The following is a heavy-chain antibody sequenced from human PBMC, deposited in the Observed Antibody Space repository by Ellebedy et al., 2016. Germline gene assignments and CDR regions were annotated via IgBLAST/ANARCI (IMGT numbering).Heavy chain of an antibody. CDR1: GDSVSSHSVA. Sequence: SQTLSLTCAISGDSVSSHSVAWHWIRQSPSRGLAWLGRTYYRSKWSNDYAVSVKSRITINPATSKNQFSLQLNSVTPEDAAVYYCARGYNYAYEYWGQGTPVTVSS. CDR2: TYYRSKWSN. J-gene: IGHJ4*02. V-gene: IGHV6-1*01. D-gene: IGHD5-18*01. CDR3: ARGYNYAYEY.